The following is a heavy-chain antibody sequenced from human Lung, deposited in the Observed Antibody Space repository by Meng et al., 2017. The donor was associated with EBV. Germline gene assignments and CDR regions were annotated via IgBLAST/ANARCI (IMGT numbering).Heavy chain of an antibody. CDR2: ITGSGDTT. J-gene: IGHJ4*02. Sequence: QLIESGGGLLQPGGALGLSCADSGLMFSNYAMTWVRQAPGKGLEWVSSITGSGDTTYYADSVKGRFTISRDNSKNTLYLQMNSLRAEDTAVYYCAKQSYGDFVHFDYWGQGILVTVSS. D-gene: IGHD4-17*01. V-gene: IGHV3-23*01. CDR1: GLMFSNYA. CDR3: AKQSYGDFVHFDY.